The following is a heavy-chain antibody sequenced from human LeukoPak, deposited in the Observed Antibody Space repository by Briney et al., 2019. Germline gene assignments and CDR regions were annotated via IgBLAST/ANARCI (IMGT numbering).Heavy chain of an antibody. CDR1: GFTFSSYA. J-gene: IGHJ6*04. V-gene: IGHV3-23*01. D-gene: IGHD6-13*01. CDR2: ISGSGGST. Sequence: GGSLRLSCAASGFTFSSYAMSWVRQAPGKGLEWVSAISGSGGSTYYADSVKGRFTISRDNSKNRLYLQVNSLRAEDTAVYYCAKDSSLGSSWYRNYYGMDVWGKGTTVTVSS. CDR3: AKDSSLGSSWYRNYYGMDV.